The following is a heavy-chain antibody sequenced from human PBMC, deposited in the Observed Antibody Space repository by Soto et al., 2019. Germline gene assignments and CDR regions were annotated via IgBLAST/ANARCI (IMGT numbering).Heavy chain of an antibody. D-gene: IGHD3-3*01. CDR1: GYTFTSYD. Sequence: QVQLVQSGAEVKKPGASVKVSCKASGYTFTSYDINWVRQATGQGLEWMGWMNPNSGNTGYAQKFQGRVPRXXNXSIXTAYMELSSLRSEDRAVYYCAGTIFGRRYSSGMDVWGQGTTVTVSS. CDR2: MNPNSGNT. J-gene: IGHJ6*02. V-gene: IGHV1-8*01. CDR3: AGTIFGRRYSSGMDV.